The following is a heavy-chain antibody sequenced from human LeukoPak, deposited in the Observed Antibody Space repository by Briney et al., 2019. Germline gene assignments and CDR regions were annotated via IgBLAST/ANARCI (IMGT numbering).Heavy chain of an antibody. J-gene: IGHJ6*02. Sequence: PGGSLRLSCAASAFTFSSYTMNWVRQAPGRGLEWVSAITSSRSYIYYAESVKGRFTISRDNAKNSVYLQMNSLRAEDTAVYYCARDPTPRYCSGGSCYTHYGMDVWAKGPRSPSP. CDR2: ITSSRSYI. CDR1: AFTFSSYT. CDR3: ARDPTPRYCSGGSCYTHYGMDV. D-gene: IGHD2-15*01. V-gene: IGHV3-21*06.